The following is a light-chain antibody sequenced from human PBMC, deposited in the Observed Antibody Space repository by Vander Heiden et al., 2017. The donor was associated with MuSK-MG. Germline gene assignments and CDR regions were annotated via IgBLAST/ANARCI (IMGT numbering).Light chain of an antibody. CDR2: AAS. V-gene: IGKV1-39*01. J-gene: IGKJ2*02. Sequence: DIQMTQSPSSLSASAGDRVTITCRASQSISSYLNWYQQKPGKAPKLLIYAASSLQSGVPSRFSGSGSGTDFTLTISRLQPEDFATYYCQQRDSTPSTFGQGTKLDIK. CDR1: QSISSY. CDR3: QQRDSTPST.